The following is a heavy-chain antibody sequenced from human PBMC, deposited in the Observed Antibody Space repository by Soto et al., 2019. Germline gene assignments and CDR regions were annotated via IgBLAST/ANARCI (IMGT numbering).Heavy chain of an antibody. D-gene: IGHD2-2*02. V-gene: IGHV4-39*01. Sequence: HLQLQESGPGLVKPSETLSLTCTVSGGPISGSSYYWGWVRQPPGKGLEWIGRIYYSGSTYYNPSLKSRVTISVDTSKNQFSLKLSSVTAADTAVYFCARQFCTSSVCYTYFDYWGQGILVTVSS. CDR2: IYYSGST. CDR3: ARQFCTSSVCYTYFDY. J-gene: IGHJ4*02. CDR1: GGPISGSSYY.